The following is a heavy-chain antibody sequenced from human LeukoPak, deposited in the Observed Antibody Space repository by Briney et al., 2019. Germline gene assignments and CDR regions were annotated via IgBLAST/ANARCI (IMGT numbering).Heavy chain of an antibody. CDR1: GFTFTTYW. CDR2: INSDGSTT. J-gene: IGHJ4*02. D-gene: IGHD1-1*01. Sequence: GGSLRLSCEASGFTFTTYWMHWVRQAPGRGLVWVSLINSDGSTTNYADSVQGRFTISRDNAKNTLYLQMNSLRAEDTAVYYCVRDASETMNGNYWGQGTLVTVSS. CDR3: VRDASETMNGNY. V-gene: IGHV3-74*01.